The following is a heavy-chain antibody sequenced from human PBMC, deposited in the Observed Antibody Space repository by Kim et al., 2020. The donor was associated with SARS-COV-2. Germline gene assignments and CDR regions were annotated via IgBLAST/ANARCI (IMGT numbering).Heavy chain of an antibody. D-gene: IGHD3-16*02. Sequence: GGSLRLSCAASGFTFSSYSMNWVRQAPGKGLEWVSSISSSSSYIYYADSVKGRFTISSDNAKNSLYLQMNSLRAEDTAVYYCAREPGSYRSGSDDYWGQGTLVTVSS. CDR1: GFTFSSYS. CDR2: ISSSSSYI. CDR3: AREPGSYRSGSDDY. J-gene: IGHJ4*02. V-gene: IGHV3-21*01.